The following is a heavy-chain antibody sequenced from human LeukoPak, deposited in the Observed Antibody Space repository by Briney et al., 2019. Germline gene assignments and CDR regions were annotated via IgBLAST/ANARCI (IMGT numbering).Heavy chain of an antibody. Sequence: PGGSLRLSCAASGFIFSTYSMNWVRQAPGKGLEWVSYISGGSSPIDYADSVKGRFTISRDNAKNSLYLLMNSLTDEDTAVYYCARDHDWAFDWWGQGTLVTVSS. CDR2: ISGGSSPI. CDR1: GFIFSTYS. J-gene: IGHJ5*01. V-gene: IGHV3-48*02. D-gene: IGHD3-16*01. CDR3: ARDHDWAFDW.